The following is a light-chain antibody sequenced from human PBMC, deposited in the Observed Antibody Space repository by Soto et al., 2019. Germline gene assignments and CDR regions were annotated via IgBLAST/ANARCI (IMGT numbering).Light chain of an antibody. V-gene: IGKV3-11*01. CDR3: QERTGWPLT. CDR2: DAS. Sequence: EIVLTQSPATLSLSPGERATLSCRASQTISSYLAWYQQKPGQAPRLLIYDASDRATGVPARFSGGGSGTDFTLTISSLEPEDCAVYYCQERTGWPLTFGGGTKVEIK. CDR1: QTISSY. J-gene: IGKJ4*01.